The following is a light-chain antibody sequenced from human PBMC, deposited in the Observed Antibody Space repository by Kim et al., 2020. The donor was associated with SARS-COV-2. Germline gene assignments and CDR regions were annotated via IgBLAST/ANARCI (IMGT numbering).Light chain of an antibody. J-gene: IGKJ5*01. CDR1: QSLLHSNGYKF. CDR2: LGS. CDR3: MQALEGVS. Sequence: DIVMTQSPLSLPVTPGEPASISCRSSQSLLHSNGYKFLDWYLQKPGQSPHLLIYLGSYRASGVPDRFSGSGSATDFTLKISRVEAEDVGVYYCMQALEGVSFGQGTRLEIK. V-gene: IGKV2-28*01.